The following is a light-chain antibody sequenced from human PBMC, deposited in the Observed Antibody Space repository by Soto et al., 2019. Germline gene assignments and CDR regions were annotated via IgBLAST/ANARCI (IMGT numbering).Light chain of an antibody. CDR2: KAS. CDR1: QSISSW. V-gene: IGKV1-5*03. J-gene: IGKJ4*01. CDR3: QHYNSYPLP. Sequence: DIQMTQSPSTLSASVGDRVIIACRASQSISSWLAWYQQKPGKAPKVLIYKASILESGVTSRFRGSGSGTEFNLTISSLQPDDFAEYYRQHYNSYPLPFGGRTKVEIK.